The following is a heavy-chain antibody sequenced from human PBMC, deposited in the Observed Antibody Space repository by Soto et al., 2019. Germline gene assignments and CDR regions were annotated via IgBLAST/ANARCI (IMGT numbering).Heavy chain of an antibody. J-gene: IGHJ3*02. V-gene: IGHV4-34*01. D-gene: IGHD3-16*01. Sequence: QVQLQQWGAGLLKPSETLSLTCAVYGGFVSSGNYYWSWIRQPPGKGLEWIGEMSHSGGTHSNPSLKSRVTLSVDTSKNQFSLKTTSVTAADTALYYCARVERGTTTTVVDAFDIWGPGTMVTVSS. CDR3: ARVERGTTTTVVDAFDI. CDR2: MSHSGGT. CDR1: GGFVSSGNYY.